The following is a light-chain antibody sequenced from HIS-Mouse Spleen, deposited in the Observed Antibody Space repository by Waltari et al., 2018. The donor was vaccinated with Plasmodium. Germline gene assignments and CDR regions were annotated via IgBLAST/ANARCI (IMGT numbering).Light chain of an antibody. J-gene: IGKJ3*01. Sequence: DIQMTQSPSSLSASVGDRVTITCRASQSISNYLALYQQKPGKVPKLLIYAASTLQSGVPSRFSGSGSGTDFTLTISSLQPEDVATYYCQKYNSALTFGPGTKVDIK. CDR2: AAS. V-gene: IGKV1-27*01. CDR1: QSISNY. CDR3: QKYNSALT.